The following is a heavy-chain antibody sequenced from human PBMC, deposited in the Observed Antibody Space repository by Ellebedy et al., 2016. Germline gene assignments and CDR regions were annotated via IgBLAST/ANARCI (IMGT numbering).Heavy chain of an antibody. CDR1: GGSISSGGYY. Sequence: SETLSLXCTVSGGSISSGGYYWSWIRQHPGKGLEWIGYIYYSGSTYYNPSLKSRVTISVDTSKNQFSLKLSSVTAADTAVYYCARDGLNYYDSSGTDYWGQGTLVTVSS. D-gene: IGHD3-22*01. J-gene: IGHJ4*02. CDR2: IYYSGST. CDR3: ARDGLNYYDSSGTDY. V-gene: IGHV4-30-4*08.